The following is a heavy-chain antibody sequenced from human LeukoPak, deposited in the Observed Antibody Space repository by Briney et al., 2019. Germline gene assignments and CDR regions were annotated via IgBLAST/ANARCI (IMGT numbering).Heavy chain of an antibody. J-gene: IGHJ4*02. CDR1: GFMFSKYW. CDR2: INLNGSEK. Sequence: PGGSLRLSCAASGFMFSKYWMSWVRQAPGKGLEWLANINLNGSEKNDVDSVKGRFTISRDNTKNSLYLQMNSLRVEDTAVYYCAREPDSFDYWGQGTLVTVSS. CDR3: AREPDSFDY. V-gene: IGHV3-7*01.